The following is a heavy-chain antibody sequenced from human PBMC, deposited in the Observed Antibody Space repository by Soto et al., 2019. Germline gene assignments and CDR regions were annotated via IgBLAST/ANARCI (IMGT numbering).Heavy chain of an antibody. CDR2: INHSGST. CDR3: ARDLDSDY. J-gene: IGHJ4*02. CDR1: GGSFSGYY. Sequence: PSETLSLTCAVYGGSFSGYYWSWIRQPPGKGLEWIGEINHSGSTNYNPSLKSRVTISVDTSKNQFSLKLSSVTAADTAVYYCARDLDSDYWGQGTLVTVSS. V-gene: IGHV4-34*01. D-gene: IGHD3-16*01.